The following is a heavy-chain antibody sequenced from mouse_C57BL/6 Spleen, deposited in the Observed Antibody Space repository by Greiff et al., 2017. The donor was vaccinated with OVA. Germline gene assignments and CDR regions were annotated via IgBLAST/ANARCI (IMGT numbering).Heavy chain of an antibody. D-gene: IGHD2-2*01. CDR1: GFSLTSYA. Sequence: QVQLQQSGPGLVAPSQSLSITCTVSGFSLTSYAISWVRQPPGKGLEWLGVIWTGGGTNYNSALKSRLSISKDNSKSQVFLKMNSLQTDDTARYYCWLRRDGAMDYWGQGTSVTVSS. CDR3: WLRRDGAMDY. CDR2: IWTGGGT. J-gene: IGHJ4*01. V-gene: IGHV2-9-1*01.